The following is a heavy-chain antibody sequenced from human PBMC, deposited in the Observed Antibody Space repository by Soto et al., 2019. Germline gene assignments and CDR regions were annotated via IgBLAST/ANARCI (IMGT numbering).Heavy chain of an antibody. CDR3: VRAYCSSGTCYFHP. Sequence: QVQLVQSGAEVKKPGASVKVSCRASGYTFSRFRIHWGRQAPGQGFEWMGIINPNDGSTTYAQKFQGRVTMTSDTSATTVEMELTGLRFEDAAVYFCVRAYCSSGTCYFHPWGPGTLVTASS. CDR2: INPNDGST. D-gene: IGHD2-15*01. V-gene: IGHV1-46*01. J-gene: IGHJ1*01. CDR1: GYTFSRFR.